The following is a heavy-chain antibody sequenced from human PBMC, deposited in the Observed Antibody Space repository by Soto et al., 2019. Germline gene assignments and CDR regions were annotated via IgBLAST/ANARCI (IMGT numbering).Heavy chain of an antibody. CDR2: ISSSSSTI. J-gene: IGHJ4*02. V-gene: IGHV3-48*01. D-gene: IGHD5-12*01. CDR1: GFTFSSYS. Sequence: EVQLVESGGGLVQPGGSLRLSCAASGFTFSSYSMNWVRQAPGKGLEWVSYISSSSSTIYYADSVKGRFTISRDNAKNSLYLQMNSLRAEDTAVYYCASQSSEWLLFASRGQGTLVTVSS. CDR3: ASQSSEWLLFAS.